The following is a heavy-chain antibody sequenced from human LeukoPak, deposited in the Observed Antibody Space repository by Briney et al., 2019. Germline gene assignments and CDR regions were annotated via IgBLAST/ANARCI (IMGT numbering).Heavy chain of an antibody. J-gene: IGHJ4*02. CDR3: AKDRDGGNFFFDY. Sequence: PGGSLRLSCAASGFNFSIYSMNWVRQAPGKGLEWVSYITRSSTTIYYADSVKGRFTISRDNSRNTLYLQMNGLRPEDTALYYCAKDRDGGNFFFDYWGQGTLVTVSS. CDR1: GFNFSIYS. D-gene: IGHD4-23*01. CDR2: ITRSSTTI. V-gene: IGHV3-48*01.